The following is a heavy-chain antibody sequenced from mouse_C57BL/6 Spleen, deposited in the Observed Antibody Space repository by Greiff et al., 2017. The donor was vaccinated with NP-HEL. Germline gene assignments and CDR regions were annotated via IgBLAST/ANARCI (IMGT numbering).Heavy chain of an antibody. V-gene: IGHV10-3*01. CDR3: VRALGYFDV. CDR1: GFTFNTYA. Sequence: EVQLVESGGGLVQPKGSLKLSCAASGFTFNTYAMHWVRQAPGQGLEWVARIRRKSSNYATYYADSVKDRFTISRDDSQSMLYLQMNNLKTEDTAMYYCVRALGYFDVWGTGTTVTVSS. CDR2: IRRKSSNYAT. J-gene: IGHJ1*03.